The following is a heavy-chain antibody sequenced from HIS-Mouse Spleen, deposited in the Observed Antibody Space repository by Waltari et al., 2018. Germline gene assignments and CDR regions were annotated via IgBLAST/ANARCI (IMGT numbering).Heavy chain of an antibody. D-gene: IGHD4-17*01. CDR3: ARGRSPATVTIGYYFDY. V-gene: IGHV4-34*01. CDR1: GGSFSGYY. Sequence: QVQLQQWGARLLKPSETLSLTCAVYGGSFSGYYWSWIRQPPGKGLEWIGEITHSGSTNYNPSLNSRVTISVDTSKNHFSLKLSSVTAADTAVYYCARGRSPATVTIGYYFDYWGQGTLVTVSS. CDR2: ITHSGST. J-gene: IGHJ4*02.